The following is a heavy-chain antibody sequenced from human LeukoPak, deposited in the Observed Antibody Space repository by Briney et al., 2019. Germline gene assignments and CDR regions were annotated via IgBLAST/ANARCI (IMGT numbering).Heavy chain of an antibody. Sequence: SETLSPTCTVSGGSISTSSYYWGWVRQPPGKGLEWIGYIYHSGSTDYNTSLKSRVNISIDGSKNQVSLRLNSVTAADTAVYYCVLYCSSTRCTTFDIWGQGTMVTVSS. D-gene: IGHD2-2*01. CDR3: VLYCSSTRCTTFDI. CDR1: GGSISTSSYY. J-gene: IGHJ3*02. CDR2: IYHSGST. V-gene: IGHV4-61*05.